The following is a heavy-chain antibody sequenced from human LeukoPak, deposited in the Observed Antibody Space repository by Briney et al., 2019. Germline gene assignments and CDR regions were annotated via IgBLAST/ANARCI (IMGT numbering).Heavy chain of an antibody. CDR3: ARGRVGTTYDAFDI. CDR2: ISSTSSYI. CDR1: GFTFSSYT. J-gene: IGHJ3*02. Sequence: GGSLRLSCAASGFTFSSYTMNWVRQAPGKGLLWVSSISSTSSYINYADSVKGRFTISRDNPKNSLYLQMNSLRAEDTAVYYCARGRVGTTYDAFDIWGQGTMVTVSS. D-gene: IGHD1-26*01. V-gene: IGHV3-21*01.